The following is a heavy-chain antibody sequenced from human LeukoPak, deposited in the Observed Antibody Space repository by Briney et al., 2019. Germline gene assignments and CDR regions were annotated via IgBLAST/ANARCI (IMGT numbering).Heavy chain of an antibody. CDR2: ISAYNGNT. J-gene: IGHJ4*02. CDR1: GGTFSSYA. CDR3: ARVPIVVVVAATIDY. Sequence: GASVKVSCKASGGTFSSYAISWVRQAPGQGLEWMGWISAYNGNTNYAQKLQGRVTMTTDTSTSTAYMELRSLRSDDTAVYYCARVPIVVVVAATIDYWGQGTLVTVSS. V-gene: IGHV1-18*01. D-gene: IGHD2-15*01.